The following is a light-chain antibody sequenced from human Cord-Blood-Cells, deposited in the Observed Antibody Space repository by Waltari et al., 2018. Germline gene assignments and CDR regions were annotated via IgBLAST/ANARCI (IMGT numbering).Light chain of an antibody. CDR3: QQYNNWPYT. CDR1: QSVSSN. J-gene: IGKJ2*01. CDR2: GAS. V-gene: IGKV3D-15*01. Sequence: EIVMTQSPATLSVSPGERATLSCRASQSVSSNLAWYQQKPGQAPRLLIYGASTRATGSPARFSGSGSGTEFTLTISSLQSEDFAVYYCQQYNNWPYTFGQRTKLENK.